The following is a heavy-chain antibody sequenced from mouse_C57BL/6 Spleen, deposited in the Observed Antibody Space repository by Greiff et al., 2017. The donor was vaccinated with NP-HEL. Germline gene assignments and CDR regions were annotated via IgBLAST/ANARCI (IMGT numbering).Heavy chain of an antibody. CDR1: GYTFTDYY. J-gene: IGHJ2*01. CDR2: INPNNGGT. CDR3: ARTTVVADY. Sequence: EVQLQQSGPELVKPGASVKISCKASGYTFTDYYMNWVKQSHGKSLEWIGDINPNNGGTSYNQKFKGKATLTVDKSSSTAYMELRSLTSEDAAVDYWARTTVVADYWGQGTTRTVSS. D-gene: IGHD1-1*01. V-gene: IGHV1-26*01.